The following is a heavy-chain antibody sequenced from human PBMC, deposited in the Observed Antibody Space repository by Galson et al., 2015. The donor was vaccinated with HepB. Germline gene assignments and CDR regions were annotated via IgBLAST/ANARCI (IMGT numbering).Heavy chain of an antibody. D-gene: IGHD5-12*01. CDR1: GGSISSSNW. CDR3: ARHPNLEIQWDGVVGFDI. J-gene: IGHJ3*02. Sequence: SETLSLTCAVSGGSISSSNWWSWVRQPPGKGLEWIGEIYHSGSTNYNPSLKSRVTISVDKSKNQFSLKLSSVTAVDTAVYYCARHPNLEIQWDGVVGFDIWGQGTMVTVSS. CDR2: IYHSGST. V-gene: IGHV4-4*02.